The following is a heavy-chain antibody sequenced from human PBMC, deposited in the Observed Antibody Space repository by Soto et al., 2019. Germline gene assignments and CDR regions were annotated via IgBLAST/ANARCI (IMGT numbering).Heavy chain of an antibody. Sequence: PSETLSLTCTVSGGSVSSGACYWTWIRQRPGKGLEWIGYIYYSGSTYYSPSLKSRLSISLDTSKNQFSLRLSSVTAADTAMYYCARARLRAVYAFDIWGQGTMVTVS. V-gene: IGHV4-31*03. D-gene: IGHD5-12*01. CDR3: ARARLRAVYAFDI. J-gene: IGHJ3*02. CDR1: GGSVSSGACY. CDR2: IYYSGST.